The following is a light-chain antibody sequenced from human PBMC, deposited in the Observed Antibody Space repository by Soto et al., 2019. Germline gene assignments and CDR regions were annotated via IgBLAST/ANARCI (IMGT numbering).Light chain of an antibody. J-gene: IGKJ1*01. CDR1: QSISTY. Sequence: DIQMTQSPSSLSASVGDRVTITCRASQSISTYLNWYQQKPGEAPKLLIYAASRLQSGVPSRFSGSGSGTDFTLTISSLQPEDFTTYYCQQSDNTPWTFGQGTKVEIK. CDR3: QQSDNTPWT. CDR2: AAS. V-gene: IGKV1-39*01.